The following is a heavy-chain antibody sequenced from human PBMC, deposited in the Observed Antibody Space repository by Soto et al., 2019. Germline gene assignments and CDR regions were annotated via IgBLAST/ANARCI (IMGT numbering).Heavy chain of an antibody. CDR1: GFTFSSYD. Sequence: GGSLRLSCAASGFTFSSYDMHWVRQATGKGLEWVSAIGTAGDTYYPGSVKGRFTISRDNAKNTLYLQMNSLRAEDTAVYYCAKALIAAAGTHFDYWGQGTLVTVSS. V-gene: IGHV3-13*01. CDR3: AKALIAAAGTHFDY. CDR2: IGTAGDT. D-gene: IGHD6-13*01. J-gene: IGHJ4*02.